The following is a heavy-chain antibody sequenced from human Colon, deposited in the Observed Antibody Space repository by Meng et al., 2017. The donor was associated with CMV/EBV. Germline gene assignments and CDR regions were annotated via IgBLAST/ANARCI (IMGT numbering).Heavy chain of an antibody. J-gene: IGHJ4*02. D-gene: IGHD2-21*02. CDR3: AKEFVLGTHLDH. Sequence: GESLKISCSASGFTFNTFGMHWVRQAPGKGLEWVAFIRYDGTKADYADSVTGRFTISRDNAKSSLYVQMTSLGPEDTAVYYCAKEFVLGTHLDHWGQGTLVTVSS. V-gene: IGHV3-30*02. CDR2: IRYDGTKA. CDR1: GFTFNTFG.